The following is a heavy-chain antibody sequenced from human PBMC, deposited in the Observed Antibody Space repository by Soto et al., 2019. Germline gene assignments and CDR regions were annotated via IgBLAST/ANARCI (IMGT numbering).Heavy chain of an antibody. D-gene: IGHD3-10*01. J-gene: IGHJ4*02. V-gene: IGHV3-21*01. CDR3: AREKREPDYYGSGSPNYFDY. CDR2: ISSSSSYI. CDR1: GFTFSSYS. Sequence: PVGSLRLSCAASGFTFSSYSMNWVRQAPGKGLEWVSSISSSSSYIYYADSVKGRFTISRDNAKNSLYLQMNSLRAEDTAVYYCAREKREPDYYGSGSPNYFDYWGQGTLVTVSS.